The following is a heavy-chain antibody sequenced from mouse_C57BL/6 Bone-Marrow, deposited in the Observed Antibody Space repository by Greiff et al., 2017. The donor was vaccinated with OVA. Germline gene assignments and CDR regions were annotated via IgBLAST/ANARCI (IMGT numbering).Heavy chain of an antibody. Sequence: QVHVKQSGAELVRPGASVTLSCKASGYTFTDYEMHWVKQTPVHGLEWIGAIAPETGGTAYNQTFKGKAILTAAKSSSTAYMEFRSLTSEDSAVYYCTRYGYDYDDCDAMDYWGQGTSVTVSS. CDR2: IAPETGGT. J-gene: IGHJ4*01. CDR1: GYTFTDYE. V-gene: IGHV1-15*01. D-gene: IGHD2-4*01. CDR3: TRYGYDYDDCDAMDY.